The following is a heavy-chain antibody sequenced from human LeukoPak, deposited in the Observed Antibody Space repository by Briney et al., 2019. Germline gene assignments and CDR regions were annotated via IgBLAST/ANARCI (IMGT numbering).Heavy chain of an antibody. CDR2: IHLSGST. CDR1: GGSISLHY. D-gene: IGHD3-16*01. V-gene: IGHV4-59*11. Sequence: SETLSLTCTVSGGSISLHYWSWIRQPPGKGLEWIGYIHLSGSTYYDPSLRSRVTISGDTPKNQFSLRLNSVTAADTAVYYCARGGVWYFDLWGRGTLVTVSS. J-gene: IGHJ2*01. CDR3: ARGGVWYFDL.